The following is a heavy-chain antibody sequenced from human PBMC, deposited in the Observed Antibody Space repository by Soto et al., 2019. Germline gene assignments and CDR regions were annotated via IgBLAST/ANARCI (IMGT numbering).Heavy chain of an antibody. CDR2: ISAYNGNT. D-gene: IGHD6-19*01. CDR1: GYTFTSYG. V-gene: IGHV1-18*01. Sequence: QVQLVQSGAEVKKPGASVKVSCKASGYTFTSYGISWVRQAPGQGLEWMGWISAYNGNTNYAQKLQGRVTMTTDTSPSTACRGRRRLRSADTAVYYCARGASEQWLVLYAFDIWGQGTMVTVSS. J-gene: IGHJ3*02. CDR3: ARGASEQWLVLYAFDI.